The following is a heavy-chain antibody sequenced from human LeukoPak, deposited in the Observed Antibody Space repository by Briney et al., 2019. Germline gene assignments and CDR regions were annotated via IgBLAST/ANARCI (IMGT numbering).Heavy chain of an antibody. CDR1: GFTFSSYA. J-gene: IGHJ4*02. Sequence: GGSLRLSCAASGFTFSSYAMSWVRQAPGKGLEWVSAISGSGGSTYYADSVKGRFTISRDNSKNTLYLQMNSLRAEDTAVYYCAKDTVSVGARGPQSDYWGQGTLVTVSS. CDR3: AKDTVSVGARGPQSDY. D-gene: IGHD1-26*01. V-gene: IGHV3-23*01. CDR2: ISGSGGST.